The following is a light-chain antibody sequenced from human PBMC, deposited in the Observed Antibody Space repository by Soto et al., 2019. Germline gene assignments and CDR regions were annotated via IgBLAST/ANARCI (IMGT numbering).Light chain of an antibody. CDR1: NSDVGGYNF. J-gene: IGLJ2*01. CDR3: SSYASSSTPVV. V-gene: IGLV2-14*03. Sequence: QSVLTQPASVSGSPGQSIAISCTGTNSDVGGYNFVSWYLQHPGKAPKLIIYDVNIRPSGVSDRFSGSKSGNTASLTISGLQAEDEADYYCSSYASSSTPVVFGGGTKVTVL. CDR2: DVN.